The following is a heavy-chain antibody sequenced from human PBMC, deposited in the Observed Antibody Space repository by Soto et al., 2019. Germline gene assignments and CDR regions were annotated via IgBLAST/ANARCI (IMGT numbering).Heavy chain of an antibody. J-gene: IGHJ6*02. D-gene: IGHD6-6*01. Sequence: SETLSLTCGVYGGSFRNYYWIWVRQPPGKGLEWIGEVNHSGSTNYNPSLKSRVTISVDTSKNQFSLKLSSVTAADTAVYYCARGAYSSSSGYYYYGMDVWGQGTTVTVSS. CDR3: ARGAYSSSSGYYYYGMDV. V-gene: IGHV4-34*01. CDR2: VNHSGST. CDR1: GGSFRNYY.